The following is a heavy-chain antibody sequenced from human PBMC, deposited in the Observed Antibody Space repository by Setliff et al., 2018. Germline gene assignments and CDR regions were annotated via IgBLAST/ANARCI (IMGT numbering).Heavy chain of an antibody. D-gene: IGHD3-10*01. J-gene: IGHJ3*02. CDR1: GGTFSSYA. Sequence: ASVKVSCKTSGGTFSSYAISWVRQAPGQGLEWMGGIIPILGIANCAQKFQGRVTITADKSTSTAYMELSSLRSEDTAVYYCARVYYGSGSYLGAFDIWGQGTMVTVSS. V-gene: IGHV1-69*10. CDR2: IIPILGIA. CDR3: ARVYYGSGSYLGAFDI.